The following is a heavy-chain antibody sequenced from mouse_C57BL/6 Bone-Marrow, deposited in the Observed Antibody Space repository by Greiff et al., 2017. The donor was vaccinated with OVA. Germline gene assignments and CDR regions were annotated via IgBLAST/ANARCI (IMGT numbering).Heavy chain of an antibody. V-gene: IGHV7-1*01. J-gene: IGHJ1*03. CDR2: SRNKANDYTT. CDR3: ARDAIYYGNYGGYWYFDV. Sequence: DVKLVESGGGLVQSGRSLRLSCATSGFTFSDFYMEWVRQAPGKGLEWIAASRNKANDYTTEYSASVKGRFIVSRDTSQSILYLQMNALRAEDTAIYYCARDAIYYGNYGGYWYFDVWGTGTTVTVSS. D-gene: IGHD2-1*01. CDR1: GFTFSDFY.